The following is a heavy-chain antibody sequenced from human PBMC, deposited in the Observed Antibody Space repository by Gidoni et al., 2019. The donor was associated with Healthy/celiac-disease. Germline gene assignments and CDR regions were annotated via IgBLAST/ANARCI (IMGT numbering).Heavy chain of an antibody. CDR2: ISYDGSNK. J-gene: IGHJ4*02. CDR1: GFTFSSYV. D-gene: IGHD4-17*01. CDR3: AKDWGFRDYGEEGVGFDY. V-gene: IGHV3-30*18. Sequence: QVQLVESGGGVVQPGRSLRLSCAASGFTFSSYVMHWVRQAPGKGREWVTVISYDGSNKYYADSVKGRFTISRDNSKNTLYLLMNSLRAEDTAVYYCAKDWGFRDYGEEGVGFDYWGQGTLVTVSS.